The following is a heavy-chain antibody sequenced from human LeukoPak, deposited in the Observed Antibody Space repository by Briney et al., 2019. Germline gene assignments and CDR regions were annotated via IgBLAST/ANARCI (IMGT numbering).Heavy chain of an antibody. V-gene: IGHV3-21*01. CDR2: ISSSSSYI. CDR1: GFTFSSYS. Sequence: GGSLRLSCAASGFTFSSYSMNWVRQAPGKGLEWVSSISSSSSYIYHADSVKGRFTISRDNAKNSLYLQMNSLRAEDTAVYYCARARIVVWAFDIWGQGTMVTVSS. J-gene: IGHJ3*02. CDR3: ARARIVVWAFDI. D-gene: IGHD3-22*01.